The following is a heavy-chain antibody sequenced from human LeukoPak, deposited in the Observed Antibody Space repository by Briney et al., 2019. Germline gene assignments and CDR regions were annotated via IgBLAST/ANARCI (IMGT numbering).Heavy chain of an antibody. CDR3: ARLSAMALDY. J-gene: IGHJ4*02. CDR1: GGSFSGYY. D-gene: IGHD5-12*01. V-gene: IGHV4-34*01. CDR2: INHSGST. Sequence: SETLSLTCAVYGGSFSGYYWGWIRQPPGKGLEWIGEINHSGSTNYNPSLKSRVTISVDTSKNQFSLKLSSVTAADTAVYYCARLSAMALDYWGQGILVTVSS.